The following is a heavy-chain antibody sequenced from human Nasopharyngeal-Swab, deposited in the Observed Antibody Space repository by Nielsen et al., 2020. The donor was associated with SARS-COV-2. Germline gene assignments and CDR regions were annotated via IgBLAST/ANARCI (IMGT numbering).Heavy chain of an antibody. J-gene: IGHJ6*03. V-gene: IGHV3-7*03. CDR2: IKQDGSEK. CDR1: GFSFSTYW. Sequence: GESLKISCAASGFSFSTYWMTWVRQAPGKGLEWVANIKQDGSEKYYVDSVKGRFTVSRDNPKNLLYLQVNSLRAEDTAVYYCARQGVFVPAYFHQYCMDVWGKGTTVTVSS. CDR3: ARQGVFVPAYFHQYCMDV. D-gene: IGHD3-16*02.